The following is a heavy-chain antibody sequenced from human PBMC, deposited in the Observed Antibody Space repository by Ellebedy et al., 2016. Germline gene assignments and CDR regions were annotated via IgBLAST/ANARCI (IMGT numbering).Heavy chain of an antibody. CDR3: ARGARRDGYLVGFDY. V-gene: IGHV4-30-4*02. J-gene: IGHJ4*02. Sequence: SETLSLXXTVSGGSISSDDYYWNWIRQPPGKGLEWIGYIYYRGSTSYNPALKSRVTISVDTSRNQFSLKVTSVTAADTAVYSCARGARRDGYLVGFDYWGQGILVIVSS. D-gene: IGHD5-24*01. CDR2: IYYRGST. CDR1: GGSISSDDYY.